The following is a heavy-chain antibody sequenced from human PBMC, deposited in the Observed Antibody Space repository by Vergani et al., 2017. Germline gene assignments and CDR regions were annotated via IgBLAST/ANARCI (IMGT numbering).Heavy chain of an antibody. Sequence: QVQLQESGPGLVKPSETLSLICTVSDFSITSGDYWGWIRQPPGKGLEWIGTIYHSVRTYYNPSFRSRLTISVDTSKNKFSLTLRSVTAADTAVYFCARHSTVEWLVKLGWIDPWGQGILVTVSS. V-gene: IGHV4-38-2*02. D-gene: IGHD6-19*01. CDR3: ARHSTVEWLVKLGWIDP. J-gene: IGHJ5*02. CDR1: DFSITSGDY. CDR2: IYHSVRT.